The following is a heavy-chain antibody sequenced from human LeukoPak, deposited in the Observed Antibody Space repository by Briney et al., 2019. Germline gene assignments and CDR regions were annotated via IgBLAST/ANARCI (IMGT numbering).Heavy chain of an antibody. J-gene: IGHJ4*01. Sequence: GGSLRLSCAASGFTFSSYAMSWVRQAPGKGLEWVSAISGSGGSTYYADSVKGRFTISRDNYKNTLYLQMNSLRAEDTAVYYCAKDGWSGSYFGYFDYWGHGTLVTVSS. CDR2: ISGSGGST. CDR1: GFTFSSYA. D-gene: IGHD1-26*01. CDR3: AKDGWSGSYFGYFDY. V-gene: IGHV3-23*01.